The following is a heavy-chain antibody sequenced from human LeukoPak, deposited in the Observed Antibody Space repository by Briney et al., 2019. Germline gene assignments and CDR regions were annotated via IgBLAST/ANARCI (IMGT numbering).Heavy chain of an antibody. CDR1: GGSISSYY. J-gene: IGHJ4*02. Sequence: SETLSLTCTVSGGSISSYYWSWIRQPPGKGLEWIGYIYYSGSTNYNPSLKSRVTISVDTSKNQFSLKLSSATAADTAVYYCARVHYGDYVYFDYWGQGTLVTVSS. CDR2: IYYSGST. CDR3: ARVHYGDYVYFDY. D-gene: IGHD4-17*01. V-gene: IGHV4-59*01.